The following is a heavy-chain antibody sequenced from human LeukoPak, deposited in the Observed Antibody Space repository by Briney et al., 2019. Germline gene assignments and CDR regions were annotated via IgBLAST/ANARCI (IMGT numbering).Heavy chain of an antibody. CDR2: INPNSGGT. J-gene: IGHJ3*02. Sequence: ASVKVSCMASGYTFTGYYMHWVRQAPGQGLEWMGWINPNSGGTNYAQKFQGRVTMTRDTSISTAYMELSRLRSDDTAVYYCARDIAVAGTWFAFDIWGQGTMVTVSS. D-gene: IGHD6-19*01. CDR1: GYTFTGYY. V-gene: IGHV1-2*02. CDR3: ARDIAVAGTWFAFDI.